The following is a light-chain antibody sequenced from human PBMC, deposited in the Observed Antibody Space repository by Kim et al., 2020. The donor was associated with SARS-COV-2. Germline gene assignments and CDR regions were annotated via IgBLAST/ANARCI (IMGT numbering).Light chain of an antibody. V-gene: IGLV4-60*03. J-gene: IGLJ3*02. CDR1: IGHRSYT. Sequence: QPVLTQSSSASASLGSSVTLTCSLTIGHRSYTIGWHQQQPGKAPRFLMKLEGNGNYDKGSGVPPRFAGSSSGADRYLTISSLQSEDEADYYCETWDSNGRVLGGGTKRTV. CDR2: LEGNGNY. CDR3: ETWDSNGRV.